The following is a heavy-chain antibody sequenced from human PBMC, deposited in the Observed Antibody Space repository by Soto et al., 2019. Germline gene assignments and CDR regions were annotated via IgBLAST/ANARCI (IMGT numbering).Heavy chain of an antibody. J-gene: IGHJ4*02. CDR1: GYTFTGYY. V-gene: IGHV1-2*02. CDR3: ARGRAGGLPTQDRYYFDY. D-gene: IGHD5-12*01. CDR2: INPNSGGT. Sequence: QVQLVQSGAEVKKPGASVKVSCKASGYTFTGYYMHWVRQAPGQGLEWMGWINPNSGGTNYAQKFQGGVTMTRDTSISTAYMELSRLRSDDTAVYYCARGRAGGLPTQDRYYFDYWGQGTLVTVSS.